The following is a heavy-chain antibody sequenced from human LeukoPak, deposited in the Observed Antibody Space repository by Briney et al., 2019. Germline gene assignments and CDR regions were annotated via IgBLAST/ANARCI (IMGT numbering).Heavy chain of an antibody. CDR2: IYSGGST. Sequence: PGGSLRLSCAASGFTVSSNYMSCVRQAPGKGLEWVSVIYSGGSTYYADSVKGRFTISRDNSKNTLYLQMNSLRAEDTAVYYCARADPRYCSSTSCYLGYWGQGTLVTVSS. V-gene: IGHV3-53*01. D-gene: IGHD2-2*01. CDR1: GFTVSSNY. CDR3: ARADPRYCSSTSCYLGY. J-gene: IGHJ4*02.